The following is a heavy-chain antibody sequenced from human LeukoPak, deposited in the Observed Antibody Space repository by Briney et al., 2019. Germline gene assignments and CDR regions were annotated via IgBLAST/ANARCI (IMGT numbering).Heavy chain of an antibody. D-gene: IGHD3-22*01. CDR3: ARDPPSSSGYPLGYFDY. CDR1: GGSISSYY. CDR2: IYYSGST. Sequence: SETLSLTCTVSGGSISSYYWSWIRQPPGKGPEWIGYIYYSGSTNYNPSLKSRVTISVDTSKNQFSLKLSSVTAADTAVYYCARDPPSSSGYPLGYFDYWGQGTLVTVSS. J-gene: IGHJ4*02. V-gene: IGHV4-59*01.